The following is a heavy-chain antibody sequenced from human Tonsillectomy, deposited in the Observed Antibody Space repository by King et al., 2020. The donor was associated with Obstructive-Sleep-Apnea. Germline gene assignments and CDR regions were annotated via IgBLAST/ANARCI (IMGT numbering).Heavy chain of an antibody. CDR2: ISSSSSTL. J-gene: IGHJ3*02. D-gene: IGHD2-2*01. CDR1: GFTFSRYS. Sequence: QLVQSGGGLVQPGGSLRLSCAASGFTFSRYSMNWVRQAPGKGLEWVSYISSSSSTLYYEDSAKGRFTISRDNAKNSLFVQMNSLRVEDTAVYYCAREGYCSSTSCSVDTFNIWGQGTMVTVSS. CDR3: AREGYCSSTSCSVDTFNI. V-gene: IGHV3-48*01.